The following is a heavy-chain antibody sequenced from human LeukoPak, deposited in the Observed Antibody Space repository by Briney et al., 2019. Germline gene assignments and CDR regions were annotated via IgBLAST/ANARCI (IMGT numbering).Heavy chain of an antibody. CDR3: AKGRVGANGYYYYRMDV. V-gene: IGHV3-30*18. CDR1: GFTFNSFS. D-gene: IGHD1-26*01. Sequence: GGSLRLSCAATGFTFNSFSMHWGRQAPGKGLEWVAVTSYDGSNKYYADSVKGRFTISRDNSKNTLYLQMNSLRTEDTAVYYCAKGRVGANGYYYYRMDVWGQGTTVTVSS. CDR2: TSYDGSNK. J-gene: IGHJ6*02.